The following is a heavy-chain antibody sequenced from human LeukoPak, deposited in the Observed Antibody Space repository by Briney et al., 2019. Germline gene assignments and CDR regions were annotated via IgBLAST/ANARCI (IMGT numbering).Heavy chain of an antibody. D-gene: IGHD1-26*01. J-gene: IGHJ6*03. CDR3: ARYIVGATTGYYYYYYMDV. Sequence: SETLSLTCTVSGGPISSYYWSWIRQPPGKGLEWIGYIYYSGSTNYNPYLKSRVTISVDTSKNQFSLKLSSVTAADTAVYYCARYIVGATTGYYYYYYMDVWGKGTTVTVSS. V-gene: IGHV4-59*01. CDR1: GGPISSYY. CDR2: IYYSGST.